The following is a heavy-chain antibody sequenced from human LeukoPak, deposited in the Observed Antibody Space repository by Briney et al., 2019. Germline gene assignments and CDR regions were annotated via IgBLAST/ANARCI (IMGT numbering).Heavy chain of an antibody. CDR1: GGSISSYY. CDR3: ARQGGRWLQLIDY. Sequence: PSETLSLTCTVSGGSISSYYWSWIRQPPGKGLEWIGYIYYSGSTNYNPSLKSRVTISVDTSKNQFSLKLSSVTAADTAVYYCARQGGRWLQLIDYWGQGTLVTVSS. J-gene: IGHJ4*02. D-gene: IGHD5-24*01. CDR2: IYYSGST. V-gene: IGHV4-59*08.